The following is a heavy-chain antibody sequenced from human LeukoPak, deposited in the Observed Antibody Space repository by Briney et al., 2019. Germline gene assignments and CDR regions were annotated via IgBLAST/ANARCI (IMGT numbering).Heavy chain of an antibody. J-gene: IGHJ6*03. CDR3: AKANYYYDSSGHYYYYYYMDV. CDR2: ISYDGSNK. Sequence: PGRSLRLSCAASGFTFSSYAMHWVRQAPGKGLEWVAVISYDGSNKYYADSVKGRFTISRDNSKNTLYLQMNSLRAEDTAVYYCAKANYYYDSSGHYYYYYYMDVWGKGTTVTVSS. D-gene: IGHD3-22*01. V-gene: IGHV3-30*14. CDR1: GFTFSSYA.